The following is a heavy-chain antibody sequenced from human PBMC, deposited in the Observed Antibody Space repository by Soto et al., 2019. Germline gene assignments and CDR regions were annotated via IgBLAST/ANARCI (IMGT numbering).Heavy chain of an antibody. D-gene: IGHD3-10*01. CDR1: EFTVSNNY. Sequence: EVQLMESGGGLTQPGGSLRLSCETTEFTVSNNYMSWVRQAPGKGLEWVSVIYSSGRTKYADSVKGRFTLSRDDSKNTLYLQMNSLRVEDTAVYYCAKSSGRLDYYDYGMDVWGQGTTVIVSS. V-gene: IGHV3-53*01. CDR3: AKSSGRLDYYDYGMDV. CDR2: IYSSGRT. J-gene: IGHJ6*02.